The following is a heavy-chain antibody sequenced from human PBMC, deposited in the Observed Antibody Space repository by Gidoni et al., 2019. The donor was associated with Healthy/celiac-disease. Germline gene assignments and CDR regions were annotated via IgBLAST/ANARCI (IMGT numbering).Heavy chain of an antibody. CDR1: GGSFSVYY. CDR2: INHSGST. Sequence: QVQLQQWGAGLFKPSETLPLTWAVYGGSFSVYYWRWIRQHPGKGLEWIGEINHSGSTNYNPSLKSRVTISVDTYKNQFSLKLSSVTAADTAVYYCARGTGGYCSSTSCYSAMGVWGQGTTVTVSS. V-gene: IGHV4-34*01. D-gene: IGHD2-2*01. J-gene: IGHJ6*02. CDR3: ARGTGGYCSSTSCYSAMGV.